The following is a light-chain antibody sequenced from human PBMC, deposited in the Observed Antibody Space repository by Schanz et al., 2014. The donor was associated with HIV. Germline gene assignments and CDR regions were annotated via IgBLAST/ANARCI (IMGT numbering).Light chain of an antibody. CDR3: SSYAGLNRAV. J-gene: IGLJ7*01. CDR1: SSDVGGYNY. Sequence: QSVLTQPASVSGSPGQSITIPCTGTSSDVGGYNYVAWYQQHPGKAPKLIIYAVTKRPSGVPDRFSGSRSGNTASLTVSGLQAEDEADYYCSSYAGLNRAVFGGGTQLTVL. CDR2: AVT. V-gene: IGLV2-8*01.